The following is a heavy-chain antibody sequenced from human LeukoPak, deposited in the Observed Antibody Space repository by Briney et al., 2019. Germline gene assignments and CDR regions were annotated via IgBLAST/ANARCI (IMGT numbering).Heavy chain of an antibody. V-gene: IGHV3-23*01. CDR3: ARAHPFGFYESGNEAFDF. Sequence: GGSLRLSCAASRFTFSSYAMNWVRQAPGKGLEWVSGIGASGGSTYSADSVKGRFTISRDNSKNTLYLQMNSLRVEDTAVYFCARAHPFGFYESGNEAFDFWGQGTMVTVSS. J-gene: IGHJ3*01. CDR2: IGASGGST. D-gene: IGHD2/OR15-2a*01. CDR1: RFTFSSYA.